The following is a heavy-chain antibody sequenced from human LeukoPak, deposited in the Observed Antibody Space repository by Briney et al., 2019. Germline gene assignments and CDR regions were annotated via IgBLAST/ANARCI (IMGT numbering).Heavy chain of an antibody. CDR2: IKSDGSRT. J-gene: IGHJ4*02. CDR1: GFTVSNYW. V-gene: IGHV3-74*01. CDR3: ARDQGGIVVIAYDY. Sequence: GGSLRLSCAVSGFTVSNYWMHWVRQAPGKGLVWVSRIKSDGSRTDYADSVKGRFTISRDNAKNTLYLQMNSLRAEDTAVYYCARDQGGIVVIAYDYWGQGTLVTVSS. D-gene: IGHD2-15*01.